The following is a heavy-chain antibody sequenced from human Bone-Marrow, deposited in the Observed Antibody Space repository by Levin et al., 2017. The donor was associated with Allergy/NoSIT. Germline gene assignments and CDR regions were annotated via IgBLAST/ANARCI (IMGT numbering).Heavy chain of an antibody. CDR1: GFTFNTYG. J-gene: IGHJ6*02. CDR2: ISGSGGRI. CDR3: ASNSYGSFYYGLDV. D-gene: IGHD3-10*01. V-gene: IGHV3-23*01. Sequence: GGSLRLSCAASGFTFNTYGMSWVRQAPGKGLEWVSTISGSGGRIDYADSVKGRFTISRDNSKNTLYLQMNSLRAEDTAVYYCASNSYGSFYYGLDVWGQGTTVTVSS.